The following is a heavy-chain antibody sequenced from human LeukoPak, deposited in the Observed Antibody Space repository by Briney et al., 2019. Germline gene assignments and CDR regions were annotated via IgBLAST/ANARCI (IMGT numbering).Heavy chain of an antibody. CDR2: ISSSSSII. J-gene: IGHJ4*02. CDR3: AKAVALGFDY. V-gene: IGHV3-48*04. D-gene: IGHD2-21*01. CDR1: GFTFSSYS. Sequence: GGSLRLSCAASGFTFSSYSMNWVRQAPGKGLEWVSYISSSSSIIYYADSVKGRFTISRDNAKNSLYLQMNSLRAEDTAVYYCAKAVALGFDYWGQGTLVTVSS.